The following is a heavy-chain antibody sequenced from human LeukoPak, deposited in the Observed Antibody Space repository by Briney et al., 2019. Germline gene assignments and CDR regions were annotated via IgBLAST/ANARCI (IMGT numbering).Heavy chain of an antibody. V-gene: IGHV4-59*01. CDR2: IYYSGST. Sequence: SETLSRTCTVSGGSISSYYWSWIRQPPGKGREWIGYIYYSGSTNYNLSLKSRVTISVDTSKNQFSLKLSSVTAADTAVYYCARDRLSSVWYSGFDYWGQGTLVTVSS. J-gene: IGHJ4*02. D-gene: IGHD6-19*01. CDR1: GGSISSYY. CDR3: ARDRLSSVWYSGFDY.